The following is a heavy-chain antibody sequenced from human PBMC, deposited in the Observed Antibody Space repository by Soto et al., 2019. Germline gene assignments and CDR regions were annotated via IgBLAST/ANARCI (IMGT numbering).Heavy chain of an antibody. J-gene: IGHJ4*02. CDR2: INGDGSGI. Sequence: PGGSLRLSCAASGFAFSGYWMHWVRQVPGKGLVWVSRINGDGSGISYADPVKGRFTISRDNAKNTLYLRMNSLRVEDTAVYYCARATVTTFVDYWGQGALVTVSS. CDR1: GFAFSGYW. D-gene: IGHD4-17*01. CDR3: ARATVTTFVDY. V-gene: IGHV3-74*01.